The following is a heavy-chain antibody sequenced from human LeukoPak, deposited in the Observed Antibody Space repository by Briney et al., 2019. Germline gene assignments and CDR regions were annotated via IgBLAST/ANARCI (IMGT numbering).Heavy chain of an antibody. Sequence: SETLSLTCTVSGYSISSGYYWGWIRQPPGKGLEWIGSIYHSGSTYYNPSLKGRVTISVDTSKNQFSLKLSSVTAADTAVYYCARRDYGDSDFDYWGQGTLVTVSS. CDR3: ARRDYGDSDFDY. CDR1: GYSISSGYY. V-gene: IGHV4-38-2*02. D-gene: IGHD4-17*01. CDR2: IYHSGST. J-gene: IGHJ4*02.